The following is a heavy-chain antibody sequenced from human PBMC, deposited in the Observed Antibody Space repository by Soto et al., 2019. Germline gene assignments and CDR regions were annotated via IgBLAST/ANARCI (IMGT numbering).Heavy chain of an antibody. CDR1: GGSFSGYY. D-gene: IGHD3-16*01. CDR3: ARAGREDYVAGMDY. CDR2: INHNGST. J-gene: IGHJ4*02. Sequence: SETLSLTCAVYGGSFSGYYWSWIRQSPGKGLEWIGEINHNGSTNSNPSLKSRDAISVDTSKDQFSLKLNSVTAADTALFFCARAGREDYVAGMDYWVRGTLVPVSP. V-gene: IGHV4-34*01.